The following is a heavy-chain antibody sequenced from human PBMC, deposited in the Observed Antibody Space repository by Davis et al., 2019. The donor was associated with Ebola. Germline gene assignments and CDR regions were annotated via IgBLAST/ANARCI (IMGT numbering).Heavy chain of an antibody. Sequence: GESLKISCAASGFTFSSYWMSWVRQAPGKGLEWVTNIKQDGSEKYYVDSVKGRFTISRDNAKNSLYLQMNSLRAEDTAVYYCARETGLLGLRFLEWSADYWGQGTLVTVSS. D-gene: IGHD3-3*01. J-gene: IGHJ4*02. CDR2: IKQDGSEK. CDR3: ARETGLLGLRFLEWSADY. CDR1: GFTFSSYW. V-gene: IGHV3-7*03.